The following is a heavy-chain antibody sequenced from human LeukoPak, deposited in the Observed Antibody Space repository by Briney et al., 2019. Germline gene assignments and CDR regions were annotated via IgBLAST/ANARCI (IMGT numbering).Heavy chain of an antibody. CDR2: ISYDGSNK. J-gene: IGHJ6*03. CDR3: ARAGGYYYYYYMDV. CDR1: GFTFSSYA. V-gene: IGHV3-30*01. D-gene: IGHD3-16*01. Sequence: GRSLRLSCAASGFTFSSYAMHWVRQAPGKGLEWVAVISYDGSNKYYADSVKGRFTISRDNSKNTLYLQMNSLRAEDTAVYYCARAGGYYYYYYMDVWGKGTTVTVSS.